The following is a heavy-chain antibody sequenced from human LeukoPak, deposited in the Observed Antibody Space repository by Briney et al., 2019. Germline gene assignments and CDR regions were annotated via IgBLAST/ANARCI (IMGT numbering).Heavy chain of an antibody. CDR2: ISASGDNT. CDR3: ATVPPGWFGELLSYYDGLDI. V-gene: IGHV3-23*01. D-gene: IGHD3-10*01. J-gene: IGHJ6*02. Sequence: GGSLRLSCAASGSTFSSYAMSWVRQTPGRGLKWVSAISASGDNTYFADSVKGRFTISRDNSKNTLYLQMNSLSAEDTAIYYCATVPPGWFGELLSYYDGLDIWGQGTTVTVPS. CDR1: GSTFSSYA.